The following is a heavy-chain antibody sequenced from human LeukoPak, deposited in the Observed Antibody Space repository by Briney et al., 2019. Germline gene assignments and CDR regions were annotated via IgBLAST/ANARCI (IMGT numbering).Heavy chain of an antibody. CDR3: AREGRKSRGVDIVRKKETGYYYYMDV. CDR2: INPSGGST. V-gene: IGHV1-46*01. CDR1: GYTFTNYY. J-gene: IGHJ6*03. D-gene: IGHD2-15*01. Sequence: ASVKVSCKASGYTFTNYYFHWVRQAAGQGHEGMGIINPSGGSTSYAQKFQGRVTMTRDTSTSTIYMKLSSMTSEDTAVYYCAREGRKSRGVDIVRKKETGYYYYMDVWGKGTTVTVSS.